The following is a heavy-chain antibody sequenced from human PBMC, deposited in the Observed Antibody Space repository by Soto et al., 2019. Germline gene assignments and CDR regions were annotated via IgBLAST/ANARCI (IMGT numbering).Heavy chain of an antibody. CDR3: ARHRSLYIAASGFDS. Sequence: SETLSLTCTVSGGSISSDYWSWIRQPPGKGLEWIGYIYYSESTNYNPSLKSRVTISVDTPKNHFSLKLSAVTAADTAVYYCARHRSLYIAASGFDSWGQGTPVTVSS. CDR2: IYYSEST. CDR1: GGSISSDY. D-gene: IGHD6-13*01. J-gene: IGHJ4*02. V-gene: IGHV4-59*08.